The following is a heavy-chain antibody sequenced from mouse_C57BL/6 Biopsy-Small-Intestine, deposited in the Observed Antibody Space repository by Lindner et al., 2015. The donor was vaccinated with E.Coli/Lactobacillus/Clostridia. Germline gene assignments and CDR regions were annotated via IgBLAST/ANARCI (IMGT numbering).Heavy chain of an antibody. Sequence: VQLQESGAELMKPGASVKLSCKATGYRITGSWIEWIKQRPGHGLEWVGESLPGSISSNYNEKFRGKATFTADTSSNTAYMQLSSLTIEDSAIYYCARLRVDFSFVYWGQGTLVTVSA. D-gene: IGHD1-1*02. CDR1: GYRITGSW. CDR2: SLPGSISS. CDR3: ARLRVDFSFVY. V-gene: IGHV1-9*01. J-gene: IGHJ3*01.